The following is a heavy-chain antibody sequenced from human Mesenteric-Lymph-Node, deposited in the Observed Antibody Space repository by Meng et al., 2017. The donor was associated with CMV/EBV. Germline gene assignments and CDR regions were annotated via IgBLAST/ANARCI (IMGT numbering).Heavy chain of an antibody. CDR2: ISSDASTT. Sequence: GESLKISCAASGFTFSSYWMHWVRQTPEKGLEWVSRISSDASTTIYADSVRGRFTVSRDNAKNTLYLQMNSLRVEDTAVYYCARDPRYSDNRPFYYYAMDVWGQGTTVTVSS. J-gene: IGHJ6*02. D-gene: IGHD5-18*01. V-gene: IGHV3-74*01. CDR1: GFTFSSYW. CDR3: ARDPRYSDNRPFYYYAMDV.